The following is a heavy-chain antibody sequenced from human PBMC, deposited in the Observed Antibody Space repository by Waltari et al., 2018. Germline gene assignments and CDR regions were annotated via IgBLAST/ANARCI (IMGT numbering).Heavy chain of an antibody. Sequence: QAQLVESGGGVVQPGMSLRLSCTGTGLSISSYGMHWVRQAPGKGLEWVALIWFDGGQTYYADSVRGRFTISRDNSKNTLYLDMNSLKLNDTAIYYCAKDAFGNTHVDHWGQGTLVTVAS. V-gene: IGHV3-33*06. J-gene: IGHJ4*02. CDR1: GLSISSYG. D-gene: IGHD3-10*01. CDR2: IWFDGGQT. CDR3: AKDAFGNTHVDH.